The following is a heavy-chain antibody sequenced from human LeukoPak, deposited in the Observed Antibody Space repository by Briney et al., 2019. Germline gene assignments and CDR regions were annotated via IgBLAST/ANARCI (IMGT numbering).Heavy chain of an antibody. CDR3: ATHAYYYYYMDV. CDR2: INPNSGGT. J-gene: IGHJ6*03. V-gene: IGHV1-2*02. CDR1: GYTFTGYY. Sequence: ASVKVSCKASGYTFTGYYMHWVRQAPGQGLEWMGWINPNSGGTNYAQKFQGRVTMTRDTSISTAYMELSRLRSDDTAVYYCATHAYYYYYMDVWGRGTTVTISS.